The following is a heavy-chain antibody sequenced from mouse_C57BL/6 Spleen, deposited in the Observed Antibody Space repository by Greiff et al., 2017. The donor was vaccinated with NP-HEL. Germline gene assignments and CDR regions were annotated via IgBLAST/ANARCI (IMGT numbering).Heavy chain of an antibody. Sequence: VQLQQSGAELVMPGASVKLSCKASGYTFTSYWMHWVKQRPGQGLEWIGEIDPSDSYTNYNQKFKGKSTLTVDKSSSTAYMQLSSLTSEDSAVYYCARGSGTQFAYWGQGTLVTVSA. CDR3: ARGSGTQFAY. V-gene: IGHV1-69*01. J-gene: IGHJ3*01. CDR2: IDPSDSYT. D-gene: IGHD4-1*01. CDR1: GYTFTSYW.